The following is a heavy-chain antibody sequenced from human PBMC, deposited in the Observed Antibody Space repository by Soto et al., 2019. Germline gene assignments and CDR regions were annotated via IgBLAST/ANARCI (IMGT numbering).Heavy chain of an antibody. CDR1: GGSFSGYY. D-gene: IGHD5-18*01. CDR3: ARGITAYVDTAMATANKYYYYSYMDV. Sequence: NPSETLSLTCAVYGGSFSGYYRSWIRQPPGKGLEWIGEINHSGSTNYNPSPKSRVTLSVDTSKNQFSLKLSSVTAADTAVYYCARGITAYVDTAMATANKYYYYSYMDVWGKGTTVTVSS. CDR2: INHSGST. V-gene: IGHV4-34*01. J-gene: IGHJ6*03.